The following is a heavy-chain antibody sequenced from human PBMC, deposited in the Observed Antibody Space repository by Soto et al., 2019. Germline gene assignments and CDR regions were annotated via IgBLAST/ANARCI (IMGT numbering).Heavy chain of an antibody. CDR1: GFTFDDYA. CDR2: ISWNSNII. CDR3: AKGGPDGFCSGGRCYFDY. D-gene: IGHD2-15*01. Sequence: EVQLVESGGGLVQPGRSLRLSCAASGFTFDDYAMHWVRRVPGKGLEWVSSISWNSNIIGYADSVKGRFTISRDNAKNSLYLQMNSLRHEDTALYYCAKGGPDGFCSGGRCYFDYWGQGTLDTVSS. J-gene: IGHJ4*02. V-gene: IGHV3-9*01.